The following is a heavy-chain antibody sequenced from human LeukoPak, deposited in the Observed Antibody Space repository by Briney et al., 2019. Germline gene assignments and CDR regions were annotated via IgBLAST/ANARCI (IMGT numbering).Heavy chain of an antibody. Sequence: GGSLRLSCTASGLTFGDFAVSWVRQAPGKGLEWVGFIRSKVDAETTGYAASVKGRFIVSRDDSKSIAYLQMNSLKTEDTAVYYCTRGYGHYDSSGYHWGQGTLVTVSS. D-gene: IGHD3-22*01. CDR1: GLTFGDFA. V-gene: IGHV3-49*04. CDR2: IRSKVDAETT. J-gene: IGHJ4*02. CDR3: TRGYGHYDSSGYH.